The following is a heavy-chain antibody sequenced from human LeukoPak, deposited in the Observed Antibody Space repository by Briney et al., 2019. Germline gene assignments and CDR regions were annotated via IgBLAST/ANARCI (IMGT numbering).Heavy chain of an antibody. CDR2: ISGSGGST. CDR3: AKPSTTYYYYYYMDV. D-gene: IGHD2/OR15-2a*01. Sequence: GGSLRLSCAASGFTFSSDAMSWVRQAPGKGLEWVSAISGSGGSTYYADSVKGRFTISRDNSKNTLYLQMNSLRAEDTAVYYCAKPSTTYYYYYYMDVWGKGTTVTVSS. J-gene: IGHJ6*03. CDR1: GFTFSSDA. V-gene: IGHV3-23*01.